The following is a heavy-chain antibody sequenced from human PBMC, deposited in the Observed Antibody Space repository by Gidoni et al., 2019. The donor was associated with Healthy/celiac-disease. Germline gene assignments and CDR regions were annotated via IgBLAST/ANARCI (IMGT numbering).Heavy chain of an antibody. CDR3: ATAKGGGSGSYHYYYYYGMDV. Sequence: QVQLQQWGAGLLKPSETLSLTCAVYGGSFSGYYWRWIRQPPGKGLEWIGEINHSGSTNYNPSLKSRVTISVDTSKNQFSLKLSSVTAADTAVYYCATAKGGGSGSYHYYYYYGMDVWGQGTTVTVSS. J-gene: IGHJ6*02. V-gene: IGHV4-34*01. CDR2: INHSGST. D-gene: IGHD3-10*01. CDR1: GGSFSGYY.